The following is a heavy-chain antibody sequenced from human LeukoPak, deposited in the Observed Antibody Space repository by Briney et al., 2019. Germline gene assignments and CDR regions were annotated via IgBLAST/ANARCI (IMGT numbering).Heavy chain of an antibody. Sequence: GGSLRLSCAVSGITLSNYGMSWVRQAPGKGLEWVAGISGSGGSTNYADSVKGRFTISRDSPKNTLYLQMNSLRAEDTAAYFCAKRGVVIRVILVGFHKEAYYFDSWGQGALVTVSS. D-gene: IGHD3-22*01. V-gene: IGHV3-23*01. CDR2: ISGSGGST. J-gene: IGHJ4*02. CDR1: GITLSNYG. CDR3: AKRGVVIRVILVGFHKEAYYFDS.